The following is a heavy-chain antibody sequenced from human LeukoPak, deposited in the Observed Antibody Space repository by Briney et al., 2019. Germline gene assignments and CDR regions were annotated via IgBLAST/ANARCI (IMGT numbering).Heavy chain of an antibody. CDR1: GGSISSYS. V-gene: IGHV4-30-2*01. CDR2: IYHSGST. Sequence: SETLSLTCTVSGGSISSYSWSWIRQPPGKGLEWIGYIYHSGSTYYNPSLKSRVTISVDRSKNQFSLKLSSVTAADTAVYYCARSSDSSGYLNWFDPWGQGTLVTVSS. D-gene: IGHD3-22*01. J-gene: IGHJ5*02. CDR3: ARSSDSSGYLNWFDP.